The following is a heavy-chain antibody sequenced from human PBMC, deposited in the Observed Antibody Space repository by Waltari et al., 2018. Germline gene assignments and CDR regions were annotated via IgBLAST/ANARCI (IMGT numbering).Heavy chain of an antibody. D-gene: IGHD5-12*01. Sequence: QVQLQESGPGLVKPSQTLSLTCTVSGGSISSDTYYWSWIRQPAGKGLEWIGRIYTSGSTNYNPSLKRRVTVSVDTSKNQFSLNLNSVTAADTAVYYCVRNSGNPKYYFDNWGQGTLVTVSS. V-gene: IGHV4-61*02. CDR1: GGSISSDTYY. CDR2: IYTSGST. CDR3: VRNSGNPKYYFDN. J-gene: IGHJ4*02.